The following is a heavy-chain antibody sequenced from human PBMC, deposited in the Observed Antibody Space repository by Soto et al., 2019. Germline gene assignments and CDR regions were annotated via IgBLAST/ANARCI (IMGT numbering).Heavy chain of an antibody. D-gene: IGHD3-16*02. Sequence: GASVKVSCTASGYSFTSYCIGWVRQMPGKGLEWMGIIYPGDSDTRYSPSFQGQVTISADKSISTAYLQWSSLKASDTAMYYCARGLRDDYIWGSYRYLVNWFDPWGQGTQVTVSS. V-gene: IGHV5-51*01. CDR1: GYSFTSYC. CDR3: ARGLRDDYIWGSYRYLVNWFDP. CDR2: IYPGDSDT. J-gene: IGHJ5*02.